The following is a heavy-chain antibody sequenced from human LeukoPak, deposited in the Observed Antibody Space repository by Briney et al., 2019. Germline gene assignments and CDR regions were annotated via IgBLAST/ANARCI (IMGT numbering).Heavy chain of an antibody. D-gene: IGHD2-15*01. CDR1: GFTFDDYG. CDR3: ARELEYCSGGSCDRNYYFDY. J-gene: IGHJ4*02. Sequence: GGSLRLSCAASGFTFDDYGMSWVRQAPGKGLEWVSGINWNGGSTGYADSVKGRFTISRDNAKNSLYLQMNSVRAEDTALYYCARELEYCSGGSCDRNYYFDYWGQGTLVTVSS. CDR2: INWNGGST. V-gene: IGHV3-20*04.